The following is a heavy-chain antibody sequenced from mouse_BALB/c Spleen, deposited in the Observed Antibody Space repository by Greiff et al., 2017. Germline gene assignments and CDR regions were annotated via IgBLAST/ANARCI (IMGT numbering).Heavy chain of an antibody. D-gene: IGHD3-2*02. CDR3: ARSGSLGAMDY. Sequence: VKLQESGAELVRPGTSVKISCKASGYTFTNYWLGWVKQRPGHGLEWIGDIYPGGGYTNYNEKFKGKATLTADTSSSTAYMQLSSLTSEDSAVYFCARSGSLGAMDYWGQGTSVTVSS. CDR2: IYPGGGYT. V-gene: IGHV1-63*02. CDR1: GYTFTNYW. J-gene: IGHJ4*01.